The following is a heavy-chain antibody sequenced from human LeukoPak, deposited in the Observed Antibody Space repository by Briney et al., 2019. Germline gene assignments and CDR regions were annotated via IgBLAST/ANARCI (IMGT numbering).Heavy chain of an antibody. J-gene: IGHJ4*02. CDR3: ARLPLVRYCGRGCQFVY. Sequence: GESLNTCCKGSGYSCSNYWIGWVRQVPGKGLEWMGIIYPGDSNTRYSPSFQGQVTISADRSISTAYLQWSSLKASDTAIYYCARLPLVRYCGRGCQFVYWGQGPLVSVSS. V-gene: IGHV5-51*01. D-gene: IGHD2-21*02. CDR1: GYSCSNYW. CDR2: IYPGDSNT.